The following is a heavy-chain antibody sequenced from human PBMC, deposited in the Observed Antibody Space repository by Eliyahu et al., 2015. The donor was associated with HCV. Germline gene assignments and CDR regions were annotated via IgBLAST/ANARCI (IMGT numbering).Heavy chain of an antibody. V-gene: IGHV3-73*01. CDR3: CRRGYTYGPAIAGYYYYMDV. CDR2: ISSRTNSYAT. D-gene: IGHD5-18*01. CDR1: GFTFSGST. J-gene: IGHJ6*03. Sequence: EVQLVESGGGLVQPGGSLRLSCAASGFTFSGSTMHWVRQXSGKGLEWVGRISSRTNSYATVYAASVKGRFTISRDDSKNTAYLQIDSLKTEDTAVYYCCRRGYTYGPAIAGYYYYMDVWGKGTTVTVSS.